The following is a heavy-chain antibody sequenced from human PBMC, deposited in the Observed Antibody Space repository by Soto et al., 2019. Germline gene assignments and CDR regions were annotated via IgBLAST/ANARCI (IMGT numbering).Heavy chain of an antibody. CDR2: IKQDGSEK. V-gene: IGHV3-7*01. J-gene: IGHJ6*02. D-gene: IGHD2-15*01. Sequence: EVQLVESGGGLVQPGGSLRLSCAASGFTFSSYWMSWVRQAPGKGLEWVANIKQDGSEKYYVDSVKGRFTISRDNAKNSLYLQMNSLRAEDTAVYYCARHTPRLPAYYYGMDVWGQGTTVTVSS. CDR1: GFTFSSYW. CDR3: ARHTPRLPAYYYGMDV.